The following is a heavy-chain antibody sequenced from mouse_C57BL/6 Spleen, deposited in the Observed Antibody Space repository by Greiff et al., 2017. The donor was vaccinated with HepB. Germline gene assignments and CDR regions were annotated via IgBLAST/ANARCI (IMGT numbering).Heavy chain of an antibody. Sequence: VQLQQSGPVLVKPGASVKMSCKASGYTFTDYYMNWVKQSHGKSLEWIGVINPYNGGTSYNQKFKGKATLTVDKSSSTAYMELNSLTSEDSAVYYCANPYYSNYPAWFAYWGQGTLVTVSA. CDR3: ANPYYSNYPAWFAY. V-gene: IGHV1-19*01. D-gene: IGHD2-5*01. CDR1: GYTFTDYY. J-gene: IGHJ3*01. CDR2: INPYNGGT.